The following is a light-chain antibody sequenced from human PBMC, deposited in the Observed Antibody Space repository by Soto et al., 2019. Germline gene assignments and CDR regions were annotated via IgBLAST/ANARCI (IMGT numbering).Light chain of an antibody. CDR1: QSISSY. V-gene: IGKV3-11*01. CDR2: DAS. J-gene: IGKJ5*01. Sequence: EIVLTHSPAALSLSPGETATLSCRASQSISSYLAWYQQKPGQAPRLLIYDASNRATGIPARFSGSGSGTDFTLTITSLEPVDFAVYYCQQRSNWPITFGPETRLEIK. CDR3: QQRSNWPIT.